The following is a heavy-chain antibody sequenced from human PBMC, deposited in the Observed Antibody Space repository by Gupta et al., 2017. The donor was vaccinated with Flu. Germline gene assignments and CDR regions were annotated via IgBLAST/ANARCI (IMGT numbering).Heavy chain of an antibody. CDR3: ARNRGWQQFDY. Sequence: EVQLVESGGGLVQPWGSLRLSCAASGFKFSSYWMDWVRQAPGKGLEWVANIATDGSVKNYAASVKGRFTISRDNAEDSLYLQMHSLRADDTALYYCARNRGWQQFDYWGQGALVTVSS. CDR2: IATDGSVK. J-gene: IGHJ4*02. CDR1: GFKFSSYW. D-gene: IGHD7-27*01. V-gene: IGHV3-7*01.